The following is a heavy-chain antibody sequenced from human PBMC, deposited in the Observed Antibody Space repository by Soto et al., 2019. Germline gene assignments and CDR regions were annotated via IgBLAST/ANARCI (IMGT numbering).Heavy chain of an antibody. CDR3: AGRDRAVAEWRWLDA. Sequence: SETLSLTCTVSGYSISSGYHWSWIRQPPGKGLEGLRSVHYSGNRYSNPSLTGRLTISVDKSKNQSSLNLSAVTAADADVYYSAGRDRAVAEWRWLDAWGQGTLVTVSS. CDR1: GYSISSGYH. D-gene: IGHD6-19*01. V-gene: IGHV4-38-2*02. J-gene: IGHJ5*01. CDR2: VHYSGNR.